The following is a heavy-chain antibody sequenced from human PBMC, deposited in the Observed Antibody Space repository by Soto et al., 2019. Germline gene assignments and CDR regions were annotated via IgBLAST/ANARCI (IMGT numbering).Heavy chain of an antibody. CDR3: VTMVRGVIFDF. V-gene: IGHV5-51*01. J-gene: IGHJ4*02. CDR1: GYTFSNSW. D-gene: IGHD3-10*01. Sequence: PGESLKISCKASGYTFSNSWIGWVRQMPGKGLEWMGIVYPGDSDTRYSPSFQGQVTISADTPISTAYLQWSSLKASDTAIYYCVTMVRGVIFDFWGQGSLVTVSS. CDR2: VYPGDSDT.